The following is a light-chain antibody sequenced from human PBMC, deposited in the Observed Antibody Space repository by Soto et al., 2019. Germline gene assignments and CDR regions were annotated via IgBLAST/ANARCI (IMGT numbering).Light chain of an antibody. CDR1: QSVSSSC. J-gene: IGKJ1*01. Sequence: DIVLTQSPGTLSLSPGERAGRSCRASQSVSSSCLAWDQQKPGQAPRLLIYGASSRATGIPDRFSGSGSGTDFTLTISRLEPEDFAVYYCQQYGSSPRTFGQGTKVDI. V-gene: IGKV3-20*01. CDR3: QQYGSSPRT. CDR2: GAS.